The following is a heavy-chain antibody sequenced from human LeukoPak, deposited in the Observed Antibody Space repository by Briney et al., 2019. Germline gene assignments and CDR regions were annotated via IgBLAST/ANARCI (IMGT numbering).Heavy chain of an antibody. CDR2: IGVAANT. J-gene: IGHJ4*02. CDR3: ARQNTPHGNFDY. CDR1: GFTFSSYD. V-gene: IGHV3-13*01. D-gene: IGHD1-26*01. Sequence: GGSLRLSCAASGFTFSSYDMHWVREATGKGLEGVSAIGVAANTFYSGSVKGRFTISRENAKNSLYLLMTSLRAEDTAVYYCARQNTPHGNFDYWGQGILVTVSS.